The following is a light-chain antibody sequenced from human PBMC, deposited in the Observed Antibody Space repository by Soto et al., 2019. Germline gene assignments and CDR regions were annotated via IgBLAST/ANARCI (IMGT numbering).Light chain of an antibody. Sequence: IHMTQAPASLSASVLDRVSITFRSSQDISNYLNWYQHKPGKAPNLLIYAATTLQSGVPSRFSGSGSGTHFTLTISSLQPEDFATYYCQQNYSPPPITFGQGTRLEIK. CDR1: QDISNY. CDR3: QQNYSPPPIT. V-gene: IGKV1-39*01. J-gene: IGKJ5*01. CDR2: AAT.